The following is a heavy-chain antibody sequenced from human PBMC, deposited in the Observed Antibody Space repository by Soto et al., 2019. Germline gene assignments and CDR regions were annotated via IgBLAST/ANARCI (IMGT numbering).Heavy chain of an antibody. D-gene: IGHD1-20*01. J-gene: IGHJ5*02. V-gene: IGHV4-34*01. CDR3: ARLNNGWFEP. CDR1: GGSFSGQY. Sequence: SETLSLTCAVYGGSFSGQYWSWIRQPPGKGLEWIGEINHIGSINYNPSLESRVTISVDTSKNQFSLKLSSVTAADTAVYYCARLNNGWFEPWGQGTLVTVSS. CDR2: INHIGSI.